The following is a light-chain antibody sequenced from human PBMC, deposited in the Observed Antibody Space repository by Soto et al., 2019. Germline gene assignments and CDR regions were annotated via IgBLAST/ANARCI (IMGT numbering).Light chain of an antibody. Sequence: DIQMNQSPSPLSASVGDKVTITSQASQDINNYLNRYQQKPGKPPKLLNYDASYSETGVPSRFSGSGSGTDFTFAISRLQREDIATYYCQQSDQFPRTFGGGTKVQI. J-gene: IGKJ4*01. CDR1: QDINNY. V-gene: IGKV1-33*01. CDR2: DAS. CDR3: QQSDQFPRT.